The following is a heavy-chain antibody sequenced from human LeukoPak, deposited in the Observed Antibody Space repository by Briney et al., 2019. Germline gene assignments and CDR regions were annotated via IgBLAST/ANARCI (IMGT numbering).Heavy chain of an antibody. D-gene: IGHD4-17*01. CDR1: GGSISSGSYY. Sequence: SETLSLTXTVSGGSISSGSYYWSWIRQPAGKGLEWIGRIYTSGSTNYNPSLKSRVTISVDTSKNQFSLKLSSVTAADTAVYYCARRRRGDYGRGYFDYWGQGTLVTVSS. V-gene: IGHV4-61*02. CDR3: ARRRRGDYGRGYFDY. CDR2: IYTSGST. J-gene: IGHJ4*02.